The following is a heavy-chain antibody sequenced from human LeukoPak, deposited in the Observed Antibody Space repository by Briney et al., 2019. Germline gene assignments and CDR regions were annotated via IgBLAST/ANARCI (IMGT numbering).Heavy chain of an antibody. CDR2: IYYSEST. Sequence: SETLSLTCTVSGGSISSYYWSWIRQPPGKGLGWIGYIYYSESTNYNPSLKSRVTISVDTSKNQFSLKLSSVTAADTAVYYCARGSRYSPYYYYYGMDVWGQGTTVTVSS. D-gene: IGHD5-18*01. J-gene: IGHJ6*02. CDR3: ARGSRYSPYYYYYGMDV. CDR1: GGSISSYY. V-gene: IGHV4-59*01.